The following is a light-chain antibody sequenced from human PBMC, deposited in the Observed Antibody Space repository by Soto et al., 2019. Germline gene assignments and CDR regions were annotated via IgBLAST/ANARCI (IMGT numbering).Light chain of an antibody. CDR2: AAS. V-gene: IGKV1-39*01. CDR1: QSIGTY. J-gene: IGKJ1*01. CDR3: QQSYSARWT. Sequence: DIQMTQSPSSLSASVVDRVTITCRASQSIGTYLHWYQQKPGKAPKLLIYAASSLQRGVPLRFGCRASGTVCTLTISSLQPEDFATYYWQQSYSARWTFGQGTSVEIK.